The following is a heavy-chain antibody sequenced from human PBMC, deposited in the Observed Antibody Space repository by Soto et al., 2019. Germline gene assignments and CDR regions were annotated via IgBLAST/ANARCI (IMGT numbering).Heavy chain of an antibody. D-gene: IGHD1-1*01. CDR2: ISYDGSNK. J-gene: IGHJ4*02. Sequence: QVQLVESGGGVVQPGRSLRLSCAASGFTFSTYAMHWVRQAPGQGLEWVAVISYDGSNKYYADSVKGRFTISRDNSKNTLYLQMNGLRTEDTAVYYCPDPTSAAYWGQGTLVTVSS. CDR3: PDPTSAAY. CDR1: GFTFSTYA. V-gene: IGHV3-30-3*01.